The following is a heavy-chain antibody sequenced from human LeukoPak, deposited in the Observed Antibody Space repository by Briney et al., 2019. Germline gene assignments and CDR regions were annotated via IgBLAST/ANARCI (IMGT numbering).Heavy chain of an antibody. J-gene: IGHJ4*02. CDR2: ISGSGGST. CDR3: AKRAPYSSSSLYYFDY. D-gene: IGHD6-6*01. Sequence: GGSLRLSCAASGFTFSSYAMSWVRQAPGKGLEWVSAISGSGGSTYYADSVKGRFTISRDNSKNTLYLQMNSLRAEDTAVYYCAKRAPYSSSSLYYFDYWGQGTLVTVSS. V-gene: IGHV3-23*01. CDR1: GFTFSSYA.